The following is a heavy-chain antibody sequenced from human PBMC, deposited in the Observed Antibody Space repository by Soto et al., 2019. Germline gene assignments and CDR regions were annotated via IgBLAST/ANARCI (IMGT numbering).Heavy chain of an antibody. V-gene: IGHV3-21*01. CDR3: ARDGIIAARYFYYYYMDV. CDR2: ISSSSSYI. D-gene: IGHD5-12*01. J-gene: IGHJ6*03. CDR1: GFTFSNYS. Sequence: EVQLVESGGGLVKPGGSLRLSCAASGFTFSNYSMNWVRQAPGQGLEWVSSISSSSSYIYYADSVKGRFTIARDNAKNPLYLQMNSLRAEDTAVYYCARDGIIAARYFYYYYMDVWGKGTTVTVSS.